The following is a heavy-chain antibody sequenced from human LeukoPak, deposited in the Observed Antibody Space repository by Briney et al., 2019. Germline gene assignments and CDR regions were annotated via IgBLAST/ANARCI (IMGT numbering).Heavy chain of an antibody. CDR1: GVSISSYY. J-gene: IGHJ5*02. D-gene: IGHD3-22*01. Sequence: SETLSLTCTVSGVSISSYYWSWLRQPPGKGLEWIGYIYTSGSTNYNPSLKSRVTISVDTSKNQFSLKLSSVTAADTAVYYCARMSYYYDSSGYYYWFDPWGQGTLVTVSS. CDR3: ARMSYYYDSSGYYYWFDP. V-gene: IGHV4-4*09. CDR2: IYTSGST.